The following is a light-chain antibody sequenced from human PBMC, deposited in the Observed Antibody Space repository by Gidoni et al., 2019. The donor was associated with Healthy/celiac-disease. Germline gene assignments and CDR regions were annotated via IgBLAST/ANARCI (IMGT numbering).Light chain of an antibody. J-gene: IGKJ2*01. CDR1: QSVSSN. CDR2: GAS. Sequence: EIVMTQSPATLSVSPGERATLSCRPSQSVSSNLAWYQQKPGQAPRRLIYGASTRATGIPARCSGSGSGTEFTLTISSLQSEDFAVYYCQQYNNWPRTFGQGTKLEIK. V-gene: IGKV3-15*01. CDR3: QQYNNWPRT.